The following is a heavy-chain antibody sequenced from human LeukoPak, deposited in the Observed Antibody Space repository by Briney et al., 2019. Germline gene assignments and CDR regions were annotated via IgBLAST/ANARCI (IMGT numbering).Heavy chain of an antibody. CDR2: INSDGSNT. D-gene: IGHD1-26*01. V-gene: IGHV3-74*01. CDR1: GFTFSNFW. CDR3: ACGPWELDY. Sequence: PGGSLRLSCAASGFTFSNFWMYWVRQAPGKGLVWVSRINSDGSNTNYADSVKGRFTIARDNAKNTLFLQMNSMRAEDTAVYYCACGPWELDYWGQGTLVTVSS. J-gene: IGHJ4*02.